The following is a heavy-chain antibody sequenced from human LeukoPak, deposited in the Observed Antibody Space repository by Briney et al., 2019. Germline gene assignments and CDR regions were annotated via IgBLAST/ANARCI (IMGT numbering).Heavy chain of an antibody. CDR1: GYTFTAYY. CDR2: IDPNSGAT. J-gene: IGHJ5*02. CDR3: ARGRASLTAWFVP. D-gene: IGHD1-20*01. V-gene: IGHV1-2*02. Sequence: ASVKVSCKASGYTFTAYYMHWVRQAPGQGLEWMGWIDPNSGATDSAQKFQGRVTVTRDTSINTVYMGLSRLTSDDTAVYYCARGRASLTAWFVPWGQGTLVTVSS.